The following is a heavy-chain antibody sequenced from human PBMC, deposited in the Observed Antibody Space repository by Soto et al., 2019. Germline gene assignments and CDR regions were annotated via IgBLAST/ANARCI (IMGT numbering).Heavy chain of an antibody. V-gene: IGHV1-2*04. CDR1: GYTFTGYY. CDR2: INPNSGGA. J-gene: IGHJ4*02. D-gene: IGHD2-21*02. Sequence: QVQLVQSGAEVKKPGASVKVSCKASGYTFTGYYMHWVRQAPGQGLVCMGWINPNSGGANYAQKFQGWVTMTRDASISTADMELSRLRSDDTAVYYCERAHCGGDCYSGVDYWGQGTLVTVSS. CDR3: ERAHCGGDCYSGVDY.